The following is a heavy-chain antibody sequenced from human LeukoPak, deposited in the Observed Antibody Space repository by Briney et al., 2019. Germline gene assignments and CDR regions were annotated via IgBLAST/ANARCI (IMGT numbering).Heavy chain of an antibody. J-gene: IGHJ5*02. CDR3: ARANHKYFDWLNRQNWFDP. Sequence: GASVNVSCKASGYTFTSYGISWVRQAPGQGLEWMGWISAYNGNTNYAQKLQGRVTMTTDTSTSTAYMELRSLRSDDTAVYYCARANHKYFDWLNRQNWFDPWGQGTLVTVSS. D-gene: IGHD3-9*01. CDR1: GYTFTSYG. CDR2: ISAYNGNT. V-gene: IGHV1-18*01.